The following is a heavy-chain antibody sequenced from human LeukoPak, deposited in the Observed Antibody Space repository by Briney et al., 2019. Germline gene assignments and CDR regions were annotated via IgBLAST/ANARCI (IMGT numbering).Heavy chain of an antibody. CDR1: GFTVSSVY. CDR3: ARCGDGLPCDFDY. J-gene: IGHJ4*02. V-gene: IGHV3-11*04. Sequence: PGGSLRLSCAASGFTVSSVYMSWVRQAPGKGLEWVSAISGSGGSTYYADSVKGRFTISRDNAKSSLYLQMNSLRAEDTAVYYCARCGDGLPCDFDYWGQGTLVTVSS. D-gene: IGHD3-10*01. CDR2: ISGSGGST.